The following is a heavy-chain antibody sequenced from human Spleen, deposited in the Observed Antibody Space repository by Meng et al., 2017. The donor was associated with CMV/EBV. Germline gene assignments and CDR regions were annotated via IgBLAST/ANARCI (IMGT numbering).Heavy chain of an antibody. CDR1: GFTFSSYE. D-gene: IGHD3-3*01. Sequence: GGSLRLSCAASGFTFSSYEMNWVRQAPGKGLEWVSYISSSGSTIHYADSVKGRFTISRDNAKNSLYLQMNSLRAEDTAVYYCARDLIRTITIFGVAHYGMDVWGQGTTVTVSS. V-gene: IGHV3-48*03. J-gene: IGHJ6*02. CDR3: ARDLIRTITIFGVAHYGMDV. CDR2: ISSSGSTI.